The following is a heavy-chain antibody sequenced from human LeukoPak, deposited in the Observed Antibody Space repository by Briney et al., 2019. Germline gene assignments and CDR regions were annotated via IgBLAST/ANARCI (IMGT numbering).Heavy chain of an antibody. CDR3: ATYSSLNRREFQF. CDR1: GFTFSSYG. J-gene: IGHJ1*01. Sequence: PGGSLRLSCAASGFTFSSYGMHWVRQAPGKGLEWVAFIRYDGTTKYYADSVKGRFTISRDNAKNSLYLQMNSLRAEDTAVYYCATYSSLNRREFQFWGQGTLLTVSS. CDR2: IRYDGTTK. D-gene: IGHD3-22*01. V-gene: IGHV3-30*02.